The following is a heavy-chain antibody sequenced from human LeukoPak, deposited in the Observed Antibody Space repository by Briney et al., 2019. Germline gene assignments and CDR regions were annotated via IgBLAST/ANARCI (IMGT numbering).Heavy chain of an antibody. CDR2: IIPIFGTA. V-gene: IGHV1-69*13. J-gene: IGHJ5*02. Sequence: SVKVSCKASGGTFSSYAISWVRQAPGQGLEWMGGIIPIFGTANYAQKFQGRVTITADESTSTAYMELSSLRSEDTAVYYCARDRFWSGYPKNSNWFDPWGQGTLVTVSS. CDR3: ARDRFWSGYPKNSNWFDP. D-gene: IGHD3-3*01. CDR1: GGTFSSYA.